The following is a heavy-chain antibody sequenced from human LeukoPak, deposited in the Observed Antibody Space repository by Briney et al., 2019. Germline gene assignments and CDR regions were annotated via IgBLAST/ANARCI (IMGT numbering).Heavy chain of an antibody. V-gene: IGHV3-30*04. Sequence: PGRSLRLPCAASGFTFSSYAMHWVRQAPGKGLEWVAVISYDGSNKYYADSVKGRFTISRDNSKNTLYLQMNSLRAEDTAVYYCAREGGDGAFDIWGQGTMVTVSS. CDR2: ISYDGSNK. CDR3: AREGGDGAFDI. J-gene: IGHJ3*02. CDR1: GFTFSSYA. D-gene: IGHD3-16*01.